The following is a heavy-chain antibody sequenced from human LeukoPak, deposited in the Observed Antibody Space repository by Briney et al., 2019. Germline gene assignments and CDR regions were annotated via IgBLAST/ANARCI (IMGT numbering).Heavy chain of an antibody. CDR1: GFTFSDYY. CDR3: ARVTESYEQQPFDY. V-gene: IGHV3-11*05. CDR2: ISSTSSYT. D-gene: IGHD6-13*01. Sequence: GGSLRLSCAASGFTFSDYYMSWIRQAPGKGLEWVSYISSTSSYTNYADSVKGRFTISRDNAKNSLYLQMNSLRADDTAVYYCARVTESYEQQPFDYWGQGTLVTVSS. J-gene: IGHJ4*02.